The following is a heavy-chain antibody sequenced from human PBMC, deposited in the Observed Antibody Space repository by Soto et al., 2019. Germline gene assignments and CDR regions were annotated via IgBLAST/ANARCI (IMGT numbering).Heavy chain of an antibody. V-gene: IGHV1-69*08. CDR1: GDTFSSYS. CDR2: IIPMVGTP. Sequence: QAQLVQSGAEVKRPGSSVKVSCKASGDTFSSYSISWVRQAPGQGLEWMGRIIPMVGTPHYAQKFQGRVTFSADKSTSTAYMVLNSLISDDTAVYYCATDGGSTSSSAYNYFMDVWGKGTPVTVSS. D-gene: IGHD3-16*01. CDR3: ATDGGSTSSSAYNYFMDV. J-gene: IGHJ6*03.